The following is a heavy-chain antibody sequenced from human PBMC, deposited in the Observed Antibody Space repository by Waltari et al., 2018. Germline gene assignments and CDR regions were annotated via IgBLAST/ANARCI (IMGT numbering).Heavy chain of an antibody. J-gene: IGHJ6*02. CDR1: GFPVSSHY. V-gene: IGHV3-66*01. Sequence: DVQLVESGGGLVQPGGSQRLSCVVSGFPVSSHYLSWVRQAPGKGLEWVSAIYSGGKTYYAASVKGRFTISRDASKNTLDLQMESLRGEDTAIYYCARTNFNHNNYYYYAMDVWGRGTTVTV. CDR2: IYSGGKT. D-gene: IGHD3-3*01. CDR3: ARTNFNHNNYYYYAMDV.